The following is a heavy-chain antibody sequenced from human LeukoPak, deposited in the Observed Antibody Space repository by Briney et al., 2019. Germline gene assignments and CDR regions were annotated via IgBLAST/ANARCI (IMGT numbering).Heavy chain of an antibody. CDR1: GFTFTSCG. J-gene: IGHJ5*02. CDR3: ARDNGEWRLNWFDH. V-gene: IGHV3-33*01. CDR2: TWDDGNNK. Sequence: GGSLRLSCAASGFTFTSCGMHWVRQAPGKGLDWVALTWDDGNNKYYADSVKGRFTISRDNSKNTLYLQMNSLRAEDTAVYYCARDNGEWRLNWFDHWGQGTLVTVSS. D-gene: IGHD2-8*01.